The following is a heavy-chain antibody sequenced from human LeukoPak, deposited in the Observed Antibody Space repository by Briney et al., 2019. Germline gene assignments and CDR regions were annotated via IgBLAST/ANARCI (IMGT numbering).Heavy chain of an antibody. CDR2: INPNSGGT. J-gene: IGHJ4*02. Sequence: ASVKVSCKASGYTFTGYYMHWVRQAPGQGLEWMGWINPNSGGTNYAQKFQGRVTMTRDTSISTAYMELSRLRSDDTAVYYCARGSNCGYSYGPLDYWGQGTLVTVSS. V-gene: IGHV1-2*02. D-gene: IGHD5-18*01. CDR1: GYTFTGYY. CDR3: ARGSNCGYSYGPLDY.